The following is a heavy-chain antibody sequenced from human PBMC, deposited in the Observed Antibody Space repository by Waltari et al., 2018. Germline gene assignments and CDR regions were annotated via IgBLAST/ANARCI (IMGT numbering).Heavy chain of an antibody. J-gene: IGHJ4*02. Sequence: QLQLQESGPGLVKPSETLSLTCTVSGGSISSSSYYWGWIRQPPGKGLEWIGSIYYSGSSYYNSSLKCRVTISVDTSKHQFSLKLSSVTAADTAVYDCARHSPARPVWGQGTLVTVSS. CDR1: GGSISSSSYY. CDR3: ARHSPARPV. V-gene: IGHV4-39*01. CDR2: IYYSGSS. D-gene: IGHD6-6*01.